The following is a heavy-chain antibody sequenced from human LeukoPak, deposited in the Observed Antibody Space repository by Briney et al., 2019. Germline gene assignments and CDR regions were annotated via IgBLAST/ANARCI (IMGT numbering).Heavy chain of an antibody. V-gene: IGHV4-61*02. CDR3: ARASGYCSSTSCYFPYYFDY. Sequence: SETLSLTCTVSGGSISSGSYYWSWIRQPAGKGLEWIGRIYTSGSTNYNPSLKSRVTISVDTSKNQFSLKLSSVTAADTAVYYCARASGYCSSTSCYFPYYFDYWGQGTLVTVSS. CDR1: GGSISSGSYY. J-gene: IGHJ4*02. D-gene: IGHD2-2*01. CDR2: IYTSGST.